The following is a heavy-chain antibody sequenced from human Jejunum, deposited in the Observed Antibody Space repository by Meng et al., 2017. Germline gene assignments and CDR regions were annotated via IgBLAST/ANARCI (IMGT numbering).Heavy chain of an antibody. CDR2: ISSSSSFI. D-gene: IGHD3-22*01. V-gene: IGHV3-21*01. Sequence: GESLKISCTASGFILSSYSMNWVRQAPGKGPEWVSSISSSSSFIYYADSVKGRFTISRDNAKNLLYLQMNSLRAEDTAVYYCTPTFNGYYYGWFDPWGQGTLVTVSS. CDR3: TPTFNGYYYGWFDP. J-gene: IGHJ5*02. CDR1: GFILSSYS.